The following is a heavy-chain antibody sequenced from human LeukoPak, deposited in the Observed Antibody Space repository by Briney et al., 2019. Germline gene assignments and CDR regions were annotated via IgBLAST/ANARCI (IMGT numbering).Heavy chain of an antibody. D-gene: IGHD2-21*02. V-gene: IGHV4-39*01. Sequence: SETLSLTCTVSGGSISSRSYYWGWIRRPPGKGLEWIGTIYYSGSTYYNPSLKSRVTMSVDTSKNQFSLKLTSVTAADTALYYCARRKDCGGDCYIFDIWGQGTMVTVSS. CDR3: ARRKDCGGDCYIFDI. CDR1: GGSISSRSYY. J-gene: IGHJ3*02. CDR2: IYYSGST.